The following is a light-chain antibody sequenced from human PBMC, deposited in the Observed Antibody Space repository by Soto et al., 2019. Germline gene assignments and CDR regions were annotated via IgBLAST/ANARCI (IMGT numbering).Light chain of an antibody. CDR3: HQYDSSRT. CDR2: GAS. V-gene: IGKV3-20*01. CDR1: QTVTSTF. Sequence: EIVLTQSPGTLSLSPGERATLSCRASQTVTSTFLAWYQQKPGQAPRLLIYGASRGATGIPDRFSGSGSGTDFTLSITRLEPEDFAVYYCHQYDSSRTFGQGTKVEMK. J-gene: IGKJ1*01.